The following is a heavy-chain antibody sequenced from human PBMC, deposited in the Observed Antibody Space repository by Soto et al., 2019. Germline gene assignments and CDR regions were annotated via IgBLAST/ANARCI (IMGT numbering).Heavy chain of an antibody. Sequence: QVQLVQSGAEVKKPGASVKVSCKASGYTFTGYYMHWVRQAPGQGLEWMGWINPNSGGTNYAQKFQGWVTMTRDTSISTTYMKLSRLRSNDTAVYYCAREFGYCSSTSRMTNCSIAGNNWFDPWGQGTLVTVSS. CDR1: GYTFTGYY. CDR3: AREFGYCSSTSRMTNCSIAGNNWFDP. CDR2: INPNSGGT. D-gene: IGHD2-2*01. V-gene: IGHV1-2*04. J-gene: IGHJ5*02.